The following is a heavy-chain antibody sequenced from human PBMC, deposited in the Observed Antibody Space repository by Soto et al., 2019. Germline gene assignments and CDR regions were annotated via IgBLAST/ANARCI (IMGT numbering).Heavy chain of an antibody. Sequence: SLRISCAASGFTFSSSAMHLVRQAPGKWLEWVAVMSYDGSNKYYADSVKGRFTIYRDNSKNTLYLQMNSVRAEDTATYDCAKGPVMLQILYFDYWGQGARVTVSS. CDR3: AKGPVMLQILYFDY. J-gene: IGHJ4*02. CDR2: MSYDGSNK. CDR1: GFTFSSSA. D-gene: IGHD3-10*02. V-gene: IGHV3-30*14.